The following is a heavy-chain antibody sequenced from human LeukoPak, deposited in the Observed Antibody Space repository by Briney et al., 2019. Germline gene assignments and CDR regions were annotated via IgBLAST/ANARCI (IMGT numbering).Heavy chain of an antibody. V-gene: IGHV1-46*01. CDR1: GYSLTNYY. CDR3: ARGAPTTRIGAGRFDY. CDR2: INPSGGST. J-gene: IGHJ4*02. Sequence: ASVRVSCEAFGYSLTNYYVHWVRQAPGQGLEWMGEINPSGGSTSYAQKFQGRITVTRDTYTNTVYMDPSSLRSEDTATYYCARGAPTTRIGAGRFDYWGQGSLLTVAS. D-gene: IGHD5-12*01.